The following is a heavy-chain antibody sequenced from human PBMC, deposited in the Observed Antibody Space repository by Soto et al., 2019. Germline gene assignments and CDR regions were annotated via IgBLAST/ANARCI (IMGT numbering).Heavy chain of an antibody. CDR2: ISAYNGDT. CDR3: AKDRKIAAAGEVFDL. CDR1: GYSFTTYG. Sequence: ASVKVSCKASGYSFTTYGISWVRQAPGQGLEWMGWISAYNGDTNYAQNFQGRVTMTTDTSTSTAYMELRSLRADDTAVCYCAKDRKIAAAGEVFDLWGQGTMVTVSS. J-gene: IGHJ3*01. V-gene: IGHV1-18*01. D-gene: IGHD6-13*01.